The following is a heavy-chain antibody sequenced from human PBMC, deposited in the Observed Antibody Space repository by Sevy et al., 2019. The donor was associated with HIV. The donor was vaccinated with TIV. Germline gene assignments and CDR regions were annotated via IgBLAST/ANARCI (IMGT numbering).Heavy chain of an antibody. CDR1: GFIFNNYG. D-gene: IGHD7-27*01. Sequence: GGSLRLSCGASGFIFNNYGMHWVRQAPGKGLEWVAVIWADGDHKYYVDSVKGRFIVSRDNSRNTLSLQMNSLGVEDTAVYYCVREWGPFDGFDIWGQGTMVTVSS. V-gene: IGHV3-33*01. J-gene: IGHJ3*02. CDR3: VREWGPFDGFDI. CDR2: IWADGDHK.